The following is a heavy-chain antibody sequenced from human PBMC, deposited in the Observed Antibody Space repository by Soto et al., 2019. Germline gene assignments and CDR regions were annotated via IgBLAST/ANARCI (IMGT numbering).Heavy chain of an antibody. J-gene: IGHJ4*02. V-gene: IGHV3-74*01. CDR2: ITGDGTTT. CDR3: TRGLGAESK. CDR1: GFTFSSSW. D-gene: IGHD6-25*01. Sequence: EVELVESGGGLVQPGGSLRLSCAASGFTFSSSWMYWVRQAPGKGLVWVSRITGDGTTTNYADSVKGRFTISRDNAKNTLYLQMNSLRAEDAAVYYCTRGLGAESKWGQGTLATVSS.